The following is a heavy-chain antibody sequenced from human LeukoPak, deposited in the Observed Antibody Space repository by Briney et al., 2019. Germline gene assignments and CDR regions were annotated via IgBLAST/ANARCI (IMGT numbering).Heavy chain of an antibody. Sequence: PSETLSLTCTVSGGSISSYYWSWIRQPPGKGLEWIGYIYYSGSTNYNPSLKSRVTISVDTSKNQFSLKLSSVTAADTAVYYCASRGNLRYFDWSSPGAFDIWGRGTMVTVSS. J-gene: IGHJ3*02. D-gene: IGHD3-9*01. V-gene: IGHV4-59*01. CDR1: GGSISSYY. CDR2: IYYSGST. CDR3: ASRGNLRYFDWSSPGAFDI.